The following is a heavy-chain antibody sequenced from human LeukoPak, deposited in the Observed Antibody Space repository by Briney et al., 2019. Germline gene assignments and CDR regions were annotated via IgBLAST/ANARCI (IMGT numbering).Heavy chain of an antibody. CDR2: ISYDGGNI. V-gene: IGHV3-30*04. CDR3: ARPITTYYYDSSGPFEY. J-gene: IGHJ4*02. Sequence: PGRSLRLSCAASGFTFITSAMHWVRQGPGKGLGWEAVISYDGGNIYYADSVKGRFTISRDNSKNTLYLQMHSLRAEDTAVYYCARPITTYYYDSSGPFEYWGQGTLVTVSS. D-gene: IGHD3-22*01. CDR1: GFTFITSA.